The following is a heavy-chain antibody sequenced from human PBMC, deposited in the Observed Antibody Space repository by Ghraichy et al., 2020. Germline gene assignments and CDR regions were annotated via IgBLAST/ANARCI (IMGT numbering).Heavy chain of an antibody. CDR2: ISSSSSYI. CDR1: GFTFSSYS. Sequence: GGSLRLSCAASGFTFSSYSMNWVRQAPGKGLEWVSSISSSSSYIYYADSVKGRFTISRDNAKNSLYLQMNSLRAEDTAGYYCATDSSSWQKFDYWGQGTLVTVSS. J-gene: IGHJ4*02. D-gene: IGHD6-13*01. CDR3: ATDSSSWQKFDY. V-gene: IGHV3-21*01.